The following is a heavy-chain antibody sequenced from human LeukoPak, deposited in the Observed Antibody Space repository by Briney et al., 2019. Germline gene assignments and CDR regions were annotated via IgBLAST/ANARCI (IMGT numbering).Heavy chain of an antibody. CDR3: ARAYDSSGYYRPAAAFDT. D-gene: IGHD3-22*01. V-gene: IGHV1-69*05. CDR2: IIPIFGTA. J-gene: IGHJ3*02. Sequence: SVKVSCKASGGTFSSYAISWVRQAPGQGLEWMGGIIPIFGTANYAQKFQGRVTITTDESTSTAYMELSSLRSEDTAVYYCARAYDSSGYYRPAAAFDTWGQGTMVTVSS. CDR1: GGTFSSYA.